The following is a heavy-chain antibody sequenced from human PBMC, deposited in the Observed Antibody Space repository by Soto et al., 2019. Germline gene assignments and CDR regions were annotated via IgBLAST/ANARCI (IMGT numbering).Heavy chain of an antibody. D-gene: IGHD2-2*01. CDR2: ISYDGNNK. CDR1: GFTFSSYA. J-gene: IGHJ4*02. V-gene: IGHV3-30-3*01. CDR3: GRCTSTSCHLGSDY. Sequence: QVQLVESGGGVVQPGRSLRLSCAASGFTFSSYAMNWARQAPGKGLEWVALISYDGNNKYYADSVKGRFTISRDGSKNTLYLQVNSLRTADTAVYYCGRCTSTSCHLGSDYWGQGTLVTVSS.